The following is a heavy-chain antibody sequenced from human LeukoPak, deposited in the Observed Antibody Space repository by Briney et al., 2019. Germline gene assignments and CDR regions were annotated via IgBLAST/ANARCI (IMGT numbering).Heavy chain of an antibody. CDR3: TTTGNYGSGSYYRSDYYGMDV. V-gene: IGHV3-15*01. J-gene: IGHJ6*02. CDR2: IKSKTDGGTV. D-gene: IGHD3-10*01. Sequence: GGSLRLSCAASGLTFSKAWMSWVRQAPGKGLAWVGRIKSKTDGGTVDYTAPVKGRFTISRDDSQNTLYLHMNSLKTEDTAVYYCTTTGNYGSGSYYRSDYYGMDVWGQGTTVTVSS. CDR1: GLTFSKAW.